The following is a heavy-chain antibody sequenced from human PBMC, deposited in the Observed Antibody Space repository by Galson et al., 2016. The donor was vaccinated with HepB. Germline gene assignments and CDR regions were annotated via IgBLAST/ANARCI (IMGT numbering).Heavy chain of an antibody. V-gene: IGHV3-23*01. Sequence: SLRLSCAASDFTFTSYAMSWVRQAPGKGLEWVSVISGSGDRTEYADSVKGRFTVSRDNTKNTGFLQMNSLRAEDTAVYYCTRGGLTGYYYGMDVWGQGTTVIVSS. CDR2: ISGSGDRT. CDR1: DFTFTSYA. D-gene: IGHD3-9*01. CDR3: TRGGLTGYYYGMDV. J-gene: IGHJ6*02.